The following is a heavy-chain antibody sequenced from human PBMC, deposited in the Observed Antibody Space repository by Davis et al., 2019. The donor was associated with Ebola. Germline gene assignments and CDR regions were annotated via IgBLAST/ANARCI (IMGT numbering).Heavy chain of an antibody. Sequence: GESLKISCAASGFTFSSYAMSWVRQAPGKGLEWVSAISGSGGSTYYADSVKGRFTISRDNSKNTLYLQMNSLRVQDTAVYYCARLVHGDNTLYYYYYMDVWGKGTTVTVSS. J-gene: IGHJ6*03. CDR1: GFTFSSYA. D-gene: IGHD4-17*01. CDR2: ISGSGGST. CDR3: ARLVHGDNTLYYYYYMDV. V-gene: IGHV3-23*01.